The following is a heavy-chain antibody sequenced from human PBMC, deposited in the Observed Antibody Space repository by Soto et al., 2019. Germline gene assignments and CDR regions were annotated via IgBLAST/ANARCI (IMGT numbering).Heavy chain of an antibody. D-gene: IGHD3-3*01. CDR2: IKQDGSEK. Sequence: TGGSLRLSCAASGFTFSSYWMSWVRQAPGKGLEWVANIKQDGSEKYYVDSVKGRFTISRDNAKNSLYLQMNSLRAEDTAVYYCARVDTIFGVPWFDPWGQGTLVTVSS. CDR1: GFTFSSYW. CDR3: ARVDTIFGVPWFDP. V-gene: IGHV3-7*01. J-gene: IGHJ5*02.